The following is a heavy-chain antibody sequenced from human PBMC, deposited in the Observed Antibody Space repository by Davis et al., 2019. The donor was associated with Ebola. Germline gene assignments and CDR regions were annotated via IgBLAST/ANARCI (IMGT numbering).Heavy chain of an antibody. CDR3: ARSAGTFDY. V-gene: IGHV4-59*01. CDR2: IYYSGST. CDR1: GGSISSYY. J-gene: IGHJ4*01. Sequence: MPGGSLRLSCTVSGGSISSYYWSWIRQPPGKGLEWIGYIYYSGSTNYNPSLKSRVTISVDTSKNQFSLKLSSVTAADTAVYYCARSAGTFDYWGQGTLVTVSS. D-gene: IGHD6-13*01.